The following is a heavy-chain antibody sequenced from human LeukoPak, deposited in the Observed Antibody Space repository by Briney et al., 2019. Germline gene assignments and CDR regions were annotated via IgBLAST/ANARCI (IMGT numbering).Heavy chain of an antibody. CDR2: ISKDGNSQ. J-gene: IGHJ3*02. V-gene: IGHV3-30*03. CDR3: AGESFDI. CDR1: EFTFSRYS. Sequence: GGSLRLSCVASEFTFSRYSVNWVRQAPGKGLEWVAVISKDGNSQNYADSVKGRFTISRDNSKNTLYLQMNSLRPEDTAVYYCAGESFDIWGQGTTVTVSS.